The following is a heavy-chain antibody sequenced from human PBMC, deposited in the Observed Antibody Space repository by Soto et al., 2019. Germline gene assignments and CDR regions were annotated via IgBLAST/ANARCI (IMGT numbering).Heavy chain of an antibody. CDR3: ARGLWLHYDYIWGSYRPKGYFDY. CDR1: GGSFSGYY. J-gene: IGHJ4*02. CDR2: INHSGST. V-gene: IGHV4-34*01. D-gene: IGHD3-16*02. Sequence: QVQLQQWGAGLLKPSETLSLTCAVYGGSFSGYYWSWIRQPPGKGLEWIGEINHSGSTNYNPSLKRRVTISVDTSKNQFSLKLSSVTAADTAVYYCARGLWLHYDYIWGSYRPKGYFDYWGQGTLVTVSS.